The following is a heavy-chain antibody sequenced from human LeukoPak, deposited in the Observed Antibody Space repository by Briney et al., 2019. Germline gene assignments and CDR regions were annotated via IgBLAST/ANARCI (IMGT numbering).Heavy chain of an antibody. Sequence: PGGSLRLSCAASGFTFSSHAMGWVRQAPGKGLDWVSAIGGAGGSTYYADSVKGRFTISRDNSKNTLYLQMNSLRAEDTAVYYCAKASKVYCSGGSCLFFDYWGQGTLVTVSS. V-gene: IGHV3-23*01. J-gene: IGHJ4*02. D-gene: IGHD2-15*01. CDR3: AKASKVYCSGGSCLFFDY. CDR1: GFTFSSHA. CDR2: IGGAGGST.